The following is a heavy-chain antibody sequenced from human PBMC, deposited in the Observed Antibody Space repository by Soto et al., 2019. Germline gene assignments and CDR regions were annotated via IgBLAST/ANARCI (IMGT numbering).Heavy chain of an antibody. V-gene: IGHV1-69*02. D-gene: IGHD1-26*01. Sequence: QVQLVQSGAEVKKPGSSVRVSCKASGGTFSTYIISWVRQAPGQGLEWMGRISPMVGIAIYAQKFQGRSAISADKSTSIAYLEVTSLRNEDTAVYYCARLASGSYDYWGQGTLITVSS. CDR1: GGTFSTYI. CDR3: ARLASGSYDY. J-gene: IGHJ4*02. CDR2: ISPMVGIA.